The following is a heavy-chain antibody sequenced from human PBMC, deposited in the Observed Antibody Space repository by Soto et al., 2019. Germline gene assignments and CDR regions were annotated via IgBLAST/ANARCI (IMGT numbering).Heavy chain of an antibody. CDR1: GYTFTSYY. Sequence: ASVKVSWKASGYTFTSYYMHWVRQAPGQGLEWMGIINPSGGSTSYAQKFQGRVTMTRDTSTSTVYMELSSLRSEDTAVYYCARFRALPRVSPLAPSVPHYGMDVWGQGTTVTVSS. D-gene: IGHD6-13*01. J-gene: IGHJ6*02. CDR3: ARFRALPRVSPLAPSVPHYGMDV. CDR2: INPSGGST. V-gene: IGHV1-46*01.